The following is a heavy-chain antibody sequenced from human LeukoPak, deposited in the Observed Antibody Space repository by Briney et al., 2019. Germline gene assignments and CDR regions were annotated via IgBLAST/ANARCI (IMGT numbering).Heavy chain of an antibody. V-gene: IGHV4-34*01. CDR3: ATNEGP. D-gene: IGHD1-1*01. CDR2: INHSGST. CDR1: GGSFSGYY. J-gene: IGHJ5*02. Sequence: PSETLSLTCAVYGGSFSGYYWSWIRQPPGKGLEWIGEINHSGSTNYHPSLKSRVTISVDTSKNQFSLKLTSVTAADTAVYYCATNEGPWGQGTLVTVSS.